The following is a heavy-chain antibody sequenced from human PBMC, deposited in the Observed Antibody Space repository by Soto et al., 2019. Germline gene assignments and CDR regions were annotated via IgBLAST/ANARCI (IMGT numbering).Heavy chain of an antibody. Sequence: AVGSLRLSCAASGFTFSSYSMNWVRQAPGKGLEWVSSISSSSSYIYYADSVKGRFTISRDNAKNSLYLQMNSLRAEDTAVYYCAHTRRGLGELFHNWFDPWGQGTLVTVSS. CDR1: GFTFSSYS. J-gene: IGHJ5*02. V-gene: IGHV3-21*01. CDR3: AHTRRGLGELFHNWFDP. CDR2: ISSSSSYI. D-gene: IGHD3-16*01.